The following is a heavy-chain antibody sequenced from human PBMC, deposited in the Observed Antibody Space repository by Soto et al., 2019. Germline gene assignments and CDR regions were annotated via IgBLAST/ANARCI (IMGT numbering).Heavy chain of an antibody. CDR2: IIPKFGTP. CDR1: GGTFSRDT. J-gene: IGHJ4*02. V-gene: IGHV1-69*01. CDR3: ATLYGSGSLSDY. D-gene: IGHD3-10*01. Sequence: QGQLVQSGAEVKKPGSLVKVSCKASGGTFSRDTISWVRQAPGQGLEWMGGIIPKFGTPNYAQSFQGRVTITADESTSTSYLELSSLRSEDTAVYYCATLYGSGSLSDYWGQGTLVTVSS.